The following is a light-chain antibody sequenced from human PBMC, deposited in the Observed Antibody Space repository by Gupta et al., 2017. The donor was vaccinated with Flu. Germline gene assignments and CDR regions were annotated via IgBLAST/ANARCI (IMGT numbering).Light chain of an antibody. V-gene: IGKV3-15*01. CDR2: GAS. Sequence: LSVSPGERATLSCRASQDIRSNLVWYQQKPGQAPRLLIYGASTRAIGVPARFSGSGSGKEFTLTIRSLQSEDFAVYYCQQYNNWHPHLFTFGHGTKVDIK. CDR3: QQYNNWHPHLFT. CDR1: QDIRSN. J-gene: IGKJ3*01.